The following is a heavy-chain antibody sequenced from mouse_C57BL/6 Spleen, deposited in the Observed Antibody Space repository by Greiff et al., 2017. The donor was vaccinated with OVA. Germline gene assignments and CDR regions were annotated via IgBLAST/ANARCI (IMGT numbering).Heavy chain of an antibody. V-gene: IGHV5-17*01. Sequence: EVQLVESGGGLVKPGGSLKLSCAASGFTFSDYGMHWVRQAPEKGLEWVAYISSGSSTIYYADTVKSRFTISRDNAKNTLSLQMTSLRSEDTAMYYCARGDDYAAMEQRGQGTLVTGS. CDR2: ISSGSSTI. D-gene: IGHD2-4*01. J-gene: IGHJ4*01. CDR1: GFTFSDYG. CDR3: ARGDDYAAMEQ.